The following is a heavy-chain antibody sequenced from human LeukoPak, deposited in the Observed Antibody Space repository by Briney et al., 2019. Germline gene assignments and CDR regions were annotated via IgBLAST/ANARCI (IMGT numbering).Heavy chain of an antibody. J-gene: IGHJ2*01. CDR3: ARVDRDWHFDL. V-gene: IGHV7-4-1*01. CDR1: GYRFTRFA. CDR2: INTETGNP. Sequence: GASVKVSCKASGYRFTRFAMNWVRQAPGQGPEWMGWINTETGNPTYAQGFTGRFGFSLDTSVSTAYLQIRSLKAADTAVYYCARVDRDWHFDLWGRGTLVTVSS.